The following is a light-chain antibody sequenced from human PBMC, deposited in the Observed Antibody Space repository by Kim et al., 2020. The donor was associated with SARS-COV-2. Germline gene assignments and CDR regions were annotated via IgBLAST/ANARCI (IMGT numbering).Light chain of an antibody. CDR2: TNH. CDR1: SSNIGKNA. V-gene: IGLV1-44*01. CDR3: AAWDDSLSVWV. J-gene: IGLJ3*02. Sequence: QSVLTQPPSASGTPGQRVTISCSGSSSNIGKNAVHWYQQLPGAAPKLLIYTNHQRPSGVPDRFSGSKSGTSVSLAISGLQSEDEADYYCAAWDDSLSVWVFGGGTQLTVL.